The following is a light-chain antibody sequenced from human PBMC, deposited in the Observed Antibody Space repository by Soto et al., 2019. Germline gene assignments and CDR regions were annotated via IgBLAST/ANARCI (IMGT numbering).Light chain of an antibody. J-gene: IGKJ5*01. CDR2: DAS. CDR3: QQRSSWIT. Sequence: IVLTQSPATLSLWPGETAILSCRASQSVSSYLSWYQQKPRQAPRLLIYDASSRAPGVPARFSGSGSGTDFTRTISSLEPEYFALYYRQQRSSWITFGQGTRLEIE. CDR1: QSVSSY. V-gene: IGKV3-11*01.